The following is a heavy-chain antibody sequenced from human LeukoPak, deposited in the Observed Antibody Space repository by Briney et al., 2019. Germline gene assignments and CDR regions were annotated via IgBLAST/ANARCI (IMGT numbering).Heavy chain of an antibody. CDR2: IYYSGST. J-gene: IGHJ6*02. CDR3: ARGKYSSSWYPHYYGMDV. D-gene: IGHD6-13*01. Sequence: PSETLSLTCTVSGGSVSSGSYYWSWIRQPPGKGLEWIGYIYYSGSTNYNPSLKSRVTISVDTSKNQFSLKLSSVTAADTAVYYCARGKYSSSWYPHYYGMDVWGQGTTVTVSS. CDR1: GGSVSSGSYY. V-gene: IGHV4-61*01.